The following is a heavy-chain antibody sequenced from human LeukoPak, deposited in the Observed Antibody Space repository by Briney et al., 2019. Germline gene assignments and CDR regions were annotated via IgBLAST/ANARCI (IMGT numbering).Heavy chain of an antibody. J-gene: IGHJ4*02. CDR2: IYYSGST. CDR3: ASVGSTGVDY. V-gene: IGHV4-59*01. CDR1: GGSISSYY. Sequence: SETLSLTCTVSGGSISSYYWSWIRQPPGKGLEWIGYIYYSGSTNYNPSLKSRVTISVDTSKNQFSLKLSSVTAADTAVYYCASVGSTGVDYWGQGTLVTVSS. D-gene: IGHD2-15*01.